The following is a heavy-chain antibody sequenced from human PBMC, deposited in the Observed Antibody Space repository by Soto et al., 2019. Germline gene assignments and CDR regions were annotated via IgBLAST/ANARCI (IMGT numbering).Heavy chain of an antibody. Sequence: ASVKVSCKASGYTFTSYGISWVRQAPGQGLEWMGWISAYNGNTNYAQKLQGRVTMTTDTSTSTASMELRSLRSDDTDVYYCARGNYYDSRGYYWNYYYGMDCWGKGTTVTVSS. V-gene: IGHV1-18*04. D-gene: IGHD3-22*01. CDR1: GYTFTSYG. J-gene: IGHJ6*04. CDR2: ISAYNGNT. CDR3: ARGNYYDSRGYYWNYYYGMDC.